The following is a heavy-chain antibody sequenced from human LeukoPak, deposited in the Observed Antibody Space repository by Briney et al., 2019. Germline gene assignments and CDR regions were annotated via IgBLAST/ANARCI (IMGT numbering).Heavy chain of an antibody. CDR2: IHTSGST. J-gene: IGHJ6*03. Sequence: SETLSLTCTFSGGSISSYYWSWIRQPAGKGLEWIGRIHTSGSTNYNPSLKSRVTMSVDTSKNQFSLKLSSVTAVDTAVYYCARDRYYYGSGSYPYMGVWGKGTTVTISS. V-gene: IGHV4-4*07. CDR3: ARDRYYYGSGSYPYMGV. D-gene: IGHD3-10*01. CDR1: GGSISSYY.